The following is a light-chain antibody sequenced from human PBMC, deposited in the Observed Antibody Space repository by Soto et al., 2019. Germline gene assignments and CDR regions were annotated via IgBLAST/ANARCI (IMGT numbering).Light chain of an antibody. CDR2: DVS. J-gene: IGLJ1*01. Sequence: QSVLTQPRSVSGSPGQSVTISCTGTSSDVGGYNYISWYQQHPGKAPKLMIYDVSKRPSGDPDRFSGSKSGNTASLTISGLQAEDEADYYCCSYAGSYTFDVFGTGTKVTVL. CDR3: CSYAGSYTFDV. V-gene: IGLV2-11*01. CDR1: SSDVGGYNY.